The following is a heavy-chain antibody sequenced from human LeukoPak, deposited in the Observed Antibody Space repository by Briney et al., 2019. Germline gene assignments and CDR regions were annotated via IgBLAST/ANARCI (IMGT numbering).Heavy chain of an antibody. D-gene: IGHD3-10*01. Sequence: SQTLSLTCTVSGGSISSGDYYWSWIRQPPGKGLEWIGYIYYSGSTYYNPSLKSRVTISVDTSKNQFSLKLSSVTAADTAVYYCARDQGCIYGSGLRAFDIWGQGTMVTVSS. CDR3: ARDQGCIYGSGLRAFDI. V-gene: IGHV4-30-4*01. J-gene: IGHJ3*02. CDR1: GGSISSGDYY. CDR2: IYYSGST.